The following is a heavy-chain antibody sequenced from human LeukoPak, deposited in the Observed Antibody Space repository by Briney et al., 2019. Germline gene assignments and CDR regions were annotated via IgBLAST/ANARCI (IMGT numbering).Heavy chain of an antibody. J-gene: IGHJ4*02. Sequence: GASVKVPCKASGGTFSSYAISWVRQAPGQGLEWMGGIIPIFGTANYAQKFQGRVTITADESTSTAYMELSSLRSEDTAVYYCATNLYSSGWSLDYWGQGTLVTVSS. CDR1: GGTFSSYA. V-gene: IGHV1-69*13. CDR2: IIPIFGTA. D-gene: IGHD6-19*01. CDR3: ATNLYSSGWSLDY.